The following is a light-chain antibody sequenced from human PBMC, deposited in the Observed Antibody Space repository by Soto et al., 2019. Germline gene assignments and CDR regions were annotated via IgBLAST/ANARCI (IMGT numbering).Light chain of an antibody. CDR3: SSYTSSSTLV. Sequence: CSGTSSDVGAYNYVSWYQQYPGKAPKLMIYHVTDRPSGVSNRFSGPKSGNTASLTISGLQAEDEADYYCSSYTSSSTLVFGTGTEVTVL. CDR2: HVT. J-gene: IGLJ1*01. CDR1: SSDVGAYNY. V-gene: IGLV2-14*04.